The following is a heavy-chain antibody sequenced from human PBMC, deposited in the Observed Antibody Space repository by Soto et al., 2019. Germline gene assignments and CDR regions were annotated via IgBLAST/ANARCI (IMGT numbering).Heavy chain of an antibody. CDR2: INHSGST. CDR3: ARKRRLTMVRGATDAFDI. CDR1: GGSFSGYY. V-gene: IGHV4-34*01. Sequence: SETLSLTCAVYGGSFSGYYWSWIRQPPGKGLEWIGEINHSGSTNYNPSLKSRVTISVDTSKNQFSLKLSSVTAADTAVYYCARKRRLTMVRGATDAFDIWGQGTMVT. D-gene: IGHD3-10*01. J-gene: IGHJ3*02.